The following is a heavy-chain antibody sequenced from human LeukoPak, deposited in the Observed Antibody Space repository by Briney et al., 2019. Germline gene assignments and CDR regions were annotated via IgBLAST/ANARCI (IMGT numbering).Heavy chain of an antibody. Sequence: GGSLRLSCAASGFTFSNYWMTWVRQAPGKGLEWVANIRQDGNKKYYVDAVKGRFTISRDNAKNSLYLQMNSLRDGDTVVYYCARDSNPYMDVWGKGTTVTISS. CDR3: ARDSNPYMDV. V-gene: IGHV3-7*01. J-gene: IGHJ6*03. CDR2: IRQDGNKK. CDR1: GFTFSNYW.